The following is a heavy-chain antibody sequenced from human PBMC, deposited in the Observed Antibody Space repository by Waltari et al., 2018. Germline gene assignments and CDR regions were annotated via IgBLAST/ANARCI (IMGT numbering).Heavy chain of an antibody. CDR3: AKEDNWNYDGER. D-gene: IGHD1-7*01. CDR2: IYSGGST. Sequence: EVQLLESGGGLVQPGGSLRLSCAASGLTFSSYAMSWVRQAPGKGLECVSVIYSGGSTYYADSVKGRFTISRYNSKNTLYLQMNSLRAEDTAVYYCAKEDNWNYDGERWGQGTLVTVSS. CDR1: GLTFSSYA. J-gene: IGHJ4*02. V-gene: IGHV3-23*03.